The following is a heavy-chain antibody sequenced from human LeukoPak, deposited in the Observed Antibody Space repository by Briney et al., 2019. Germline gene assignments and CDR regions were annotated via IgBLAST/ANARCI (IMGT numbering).Heavy chain of an antibody. CDR3: ARIDRDLYYMHV. Sequence: PGGSLRLSCEASGFTFSTCEMNWVRQAPGKGPDWVSYIISSGSTIYYADSVQGRFTTSRDNAKNLLFLEMNSMRPEGTGVHYCARIDRDLYYMHVWGKGTTVSVSS. V-gene: IGHV3-48*03. CDR2: IISSGSTI. D-gene: IGHD3-22*01. J-gene: IGHJ6*03. CDR1: GFTFSTCE.